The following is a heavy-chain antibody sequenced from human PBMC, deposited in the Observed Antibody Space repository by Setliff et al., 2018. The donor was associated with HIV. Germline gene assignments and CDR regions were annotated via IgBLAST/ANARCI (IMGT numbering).Heavy chain of an antibody. Sequence: SETLSLTCTVSGGSIFSHYWSWIRQTPGKGLEWLGEINHSGSTAYNLALESRVSMSIDTSKNQFSLKLTSVTAADTAIYYCARGRDYTGSWFRPFYLDFWGHGNLVTVSS. CDR1: GGSIFSHY. CDR3: ARGRDYTGSWFRPFYLDF. J-gene: IGHJ4*01. D-gene: IGHD3-3*01. V-gene: IGHV4-34*01. CDR2: INHSGST.